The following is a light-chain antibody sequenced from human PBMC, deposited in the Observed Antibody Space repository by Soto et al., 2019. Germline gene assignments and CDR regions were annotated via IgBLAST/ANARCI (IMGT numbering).Light chain of an antibody. Sequence: QSVLTQPPSVSGAPGQRVTISCTGSSSNIGAGYDVHWYQQLPGTAPKLLIYGNSNRPSGVPDRFSGSKSGTSVSLAITGLQAEDEADYYCQSYDSSLSGWMFGGGTKVTVL. CDR2: GNS. CDR3: QSYDSSLSGWM. CDR1: SSNIGAGYD. J-gene: IGLJ3*02. V-gene: IGLV1-40*01.